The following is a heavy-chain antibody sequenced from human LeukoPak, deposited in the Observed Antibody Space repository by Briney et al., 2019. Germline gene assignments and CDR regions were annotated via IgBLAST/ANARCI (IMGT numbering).Heavy chain of an antibody. V-gene: IGHV1-18*01. J-gene: IGHJ4*02. CDR2: ISAYNGNT. CDR3: ARDSGHGSGFDY. Sequence: ASVKVSCKASGYTFINNGISWVRQAPGQGLEWMGWISAYNGNTNYAQKLQGRVTMTTDTSTSTAYMELRSLRSDDTAVYYCARDSGHGSGFDYWGQGTLVTVSS. CDR1: GYTFINNG. D-gene: IGHD2-15*01.